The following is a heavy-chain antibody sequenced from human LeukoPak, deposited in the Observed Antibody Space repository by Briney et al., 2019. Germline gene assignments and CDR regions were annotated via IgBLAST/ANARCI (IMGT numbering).Heavy chain of an antibody. CDR1: GYTFTSYY. D-gene: IGHD3-10*01. J-gene: IGHJ6*03. V-gene: IGHV1-46*01. CDR2: ISPSGGST. CDR3: ARDPGSPYSPSGYYYYFMDV. Sequence: VASVKVSCKASGYTFTSYYMHWVRQAPGQGLEWMGIISPSGGSTSYAQKFQGRVTMTRDTSTSTVYMELSSLRSEDSAVYYCARDPGSPYSPSGYYYYFMDVWGKGTTVTVSS.